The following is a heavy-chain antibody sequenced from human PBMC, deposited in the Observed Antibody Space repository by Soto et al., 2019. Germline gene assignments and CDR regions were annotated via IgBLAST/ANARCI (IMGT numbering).Heavy chain of an antibody. CDR2: IGSNTYGGTT. D-gene: IGHD1-7*01. V-gene: IGHV3-49*03. J-gene: IGHJ6*02. Sequence: GGSLRLSCTASGFTFCDYAINWCRQSPVKGLEWVGFIGSNTYGGTTEYAASVKGRFTISRDDSRSIAYLQMNSLKPEDTAVYYCSRGTSRFDYGLDVWGQGTTVTVSS. CDR1: GFTFCDYA. CDR3: SRGTSRFDYGLDV.